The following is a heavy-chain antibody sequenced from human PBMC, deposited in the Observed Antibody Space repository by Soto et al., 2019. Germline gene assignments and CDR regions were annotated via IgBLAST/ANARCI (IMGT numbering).Heavy chain of an antibody. CDR1: GFTFTSSA. Sequence: VASVKVSCKASGFTFTSSAVQWVRQARGQRLEWIGWIVVGSGNTNYAQKFQERVTITRDMSTSTAYMELSSLRSEDTAVYYCAAGYNWNYVDYWGQGTLVTVSS. CDR2: IVVGSGNT. V-gene: IGHV1-58*01. D-gene: IGHD1-20*01. J-gene: IGHJ4*02. CDR3: AAGYNWNYVDY.